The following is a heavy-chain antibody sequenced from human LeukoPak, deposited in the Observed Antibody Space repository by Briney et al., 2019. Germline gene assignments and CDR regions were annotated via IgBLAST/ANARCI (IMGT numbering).Heavy chain of an antibody. J-gene: IGHJ3*02. D-gene: IGHD3-9*01. CDR1: GYTFTCYY. CDR3: ARRYSSHHDAFDI. CDR2: INPNSGGT. Sequence: ASVKVSCKASGYTFTCYYMHWVRQAPGQGLEWMGWINPNSGGTNYAQKFQGRVTITRDTSISTAYMELSRLRSDDTAVYYCARRYSSHHDAFDIWGQGTMVTVSS. V-gene: IGHV1-2*02.